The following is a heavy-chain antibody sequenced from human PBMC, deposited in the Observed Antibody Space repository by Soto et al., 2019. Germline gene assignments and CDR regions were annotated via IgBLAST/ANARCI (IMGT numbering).Heavy chain of an antibody. D-gene: IGHD1-20*01. CDR1: GYTFTSYA. V-gene: IGHV1-3*01. J-gene: IGHJ4*02. CDR2: INAGNGNT. CDR3: ATSITLAGDY. Sequence: QVQLVQSGAEVKKPGASVKVSCKASGYTFTSYAMHWVRQAPGQRLEWMGWINAGNGNTKYSQKFKGRVTITRDTSASTAYTELSSPRSEDTAVYYCATSITLAGDYWGKGALVTVYS.